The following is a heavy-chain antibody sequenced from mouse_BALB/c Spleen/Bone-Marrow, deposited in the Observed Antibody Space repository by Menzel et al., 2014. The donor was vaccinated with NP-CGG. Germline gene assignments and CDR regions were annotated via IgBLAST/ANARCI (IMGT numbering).Heavy chain of an antibody. D-gene: IGHD1-1*01. CDR1: GYTFTTYT. CDR3: TRITTVVRYFDV. CDR2: INPSSGYA. Sequence: VQLQQSGAELARPGASVKMSCKASGYTFTTYTIHWVKQRPGQGLEWIGYINPSSGYANYNQNFKDKATLTADKSSSTAYMQLSSLTTEDSAVYYCTRITTVVRYFDVWGPGTTVTVSS. V-gene: IGHV1-4*01. J-gene: IGHJ1*01.